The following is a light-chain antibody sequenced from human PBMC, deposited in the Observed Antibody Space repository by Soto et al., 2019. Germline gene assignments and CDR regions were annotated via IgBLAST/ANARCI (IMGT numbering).Light chain of an antibody. V-gene: IGLV1-44*01. CDR3: SSYTITSAPV. Sequence: QSVLSQPPSASGTPGQRVTISCSGSSSNIGSNTVSWYQQLPGTAPKLVIYSNDQRPSGVPDRFSGSKSGTSVSLAISGLQSEDEADYYCSSYTITSAPVFGTGTKVTVL. J-gene: IGLJ1*01. CDR2: SND. CDR1: SSNIGSNT.